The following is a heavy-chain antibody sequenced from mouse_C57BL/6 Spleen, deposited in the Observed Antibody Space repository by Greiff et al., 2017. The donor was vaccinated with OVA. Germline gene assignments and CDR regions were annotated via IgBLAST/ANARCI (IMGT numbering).Heavy chain of an antibody. Sequence: QVQLQQPGAELVKPGASVKLSCKASGYTFTSYWMHWVKQRPGQGLEWIGMIHPNSGSTNYNEKFKSKATLTVDKSSSTAYMQLSSLTSEDSAVYYCAREGAAVVAGEMDYWGQGTSVTVSS. D-gene: IGHD1-1*01. V-gene: IGHV1-64*01. CDR1: GYTFTSYW. J-gene: IGHJ4*01. CDR2: IHPNSGST. CDR3: AREGAAVVAGEMDY.